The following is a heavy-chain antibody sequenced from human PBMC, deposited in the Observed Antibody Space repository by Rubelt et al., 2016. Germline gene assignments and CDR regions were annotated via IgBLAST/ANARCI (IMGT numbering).Heavy chain of an antibody. CDR1: GGSISSSSYY. V-gene: IGHV4-39*07. J-gene: IGHJ5*02. CDR3: ARGNDFWSGSNP. Sequence: QLQLQESGPGLVKPSETLSLTCTVSGGSISSSSYYWGWIRQPPGKGLEWIGRIYYSGSTYYNPSLKSRVTISVDTSKNQFSLKLSSVTAADTAVYYCARGNDFWSGSNPWGQGTLVTVSS. D-gene: IGHD3-3*01. CDR2: IYYSGST.